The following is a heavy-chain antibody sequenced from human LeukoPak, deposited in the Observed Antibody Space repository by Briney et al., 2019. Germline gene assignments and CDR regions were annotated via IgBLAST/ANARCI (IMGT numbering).Heavy chain of an antibody. D-gene: IGHD5-18*01. CDR3: AKESAATAMIEGPLNY. CDR2: ISGSGSHT. J-gene: IGHJ4*02. CDR1: GFTFTTYA. V-gene: IGHV3-23*01. Sequence: GGSLRLSRSASGFTFTTYAMTWVRQAPGKGLEWLSVISGSGSHTYYADSVGGRFTIPRDNSKNTLYLQMNSLRVDDTAVYYCAKESAATAMIEGPLNYWGQGTLVAVSS.